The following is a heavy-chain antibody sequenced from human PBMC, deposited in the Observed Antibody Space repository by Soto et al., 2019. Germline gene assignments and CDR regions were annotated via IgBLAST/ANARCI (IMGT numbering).Heavy chain of an antibody. J-gene: IGHJ4*02. CDR3: ARTGGAYYYDSSGYYDY. Sequence: QVQLVQSGAEVKKPGASVKVSCKASGYTFTSYGISWVRQAPRQGLEWMGWISAYNGNTNYAQKLQGRVTMTTDTSTSTAYMELRSLRSADTAVYYCARTGGAYYYDSSGYYDYWGQGTLVTVSS. D-gene: IGHD3-22*01. CDR2: ISAYNGNT. CDR1: GYTFTSYG. V-gene: IGHV1-18*01.